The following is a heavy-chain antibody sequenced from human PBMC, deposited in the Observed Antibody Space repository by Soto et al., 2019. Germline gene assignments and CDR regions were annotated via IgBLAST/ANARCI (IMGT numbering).Heavy chain of an antibody. CDR3: ARVLTGSSLFDY. Sequence: QVQLQESGPGLVKTSETLSLTCTVSGGSVTNRPYYWSWIRQPPGKGLEWIGYISYSGSTNYNPSLKSRVTISVDTSKNQFSLKLSSVTAADTAVYFCARVLTGSSLFDYWGQGTLVTVSS. J-gene: IGHJ4*02. D-gene: IGHD1-26*01. CDR1: GGSVTNRPYY. CDR2: ISYSGST. V-gene: IGHV4-61*01.